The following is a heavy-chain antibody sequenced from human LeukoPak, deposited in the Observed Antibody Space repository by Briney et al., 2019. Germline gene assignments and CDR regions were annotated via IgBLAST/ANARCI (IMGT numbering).Heavy chain of an antibody. CDR2: ISTSGTTS. J-gene: IGHJ4*02. CDR3: ATGLAHY. Sequence: GGSLRLSCVASGFTSSSDYMTWVRQSPGKGLEWVSSISTSGTTSYYADSVKGRFTISRDNSRNTLYLQMNSLGLEDTAIYFCATGLAHYWGQGTMVTVST. V-gene: IGHV3-23*01. CDR1: GFTSSSDY.